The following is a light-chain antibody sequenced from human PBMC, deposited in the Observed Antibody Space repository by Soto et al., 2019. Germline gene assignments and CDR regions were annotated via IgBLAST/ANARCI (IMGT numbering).Light chain of an antibody. Sequence: HSVLTQPASVSGSAGQSITISCTGTSSDVGAYNFVSWHQQHPGKAPKLMIYNVYDRPSGISYRFSGSKSGNTASLTISGLQGEDEADYYCSAYTVSRTYVFGTGTKVTVL. CDR3: SAYTVSRTYV. CDR1: SSDVGAYNF. V-gene: IGLV2-14*03. J-gene: IGLJ1*01. CDR2: NVY.